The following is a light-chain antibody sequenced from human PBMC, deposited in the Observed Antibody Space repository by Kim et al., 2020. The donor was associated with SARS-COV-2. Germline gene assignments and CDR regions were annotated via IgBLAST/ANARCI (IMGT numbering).Light chain of an antibody. CDR1: QSINIW. Sequence: DIQMTQSPSTLSASVGDRVTITCRASQSINIWLAWYQQKPGKAPNLLIYDASNLETGVPSTFSGSGSGTQFTLTISSLQPDDFATYYCQEYKSDSWTFGQGTKVDIK. CDR2: DAS. V-gene: IGKV1-5*01. J-gene: IGKJ1*01. CDR3: QEYKSDSWT.